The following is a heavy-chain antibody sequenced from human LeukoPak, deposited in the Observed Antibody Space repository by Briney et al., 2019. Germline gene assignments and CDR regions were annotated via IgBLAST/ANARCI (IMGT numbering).Heavy chain of an antibody. J-gene: IGHJ5*02. D-gene: IGHD5-12*01. CDR3: ARAGNSYRGDWFDP. CDR2: INPNSGGT. CDR1: GYTFTGRD. Sequence: ASVKVSCKASGYTFTGRDMHWVRQAPGQGLEWMGWINPNSGGTKYAQIFQGRVTMTRDTSISTAYMELSSLRSDDTAVYYCARAGNSYRGDWFDPWGQGTLVTVSS. V-gene: IGHV1-2*02.